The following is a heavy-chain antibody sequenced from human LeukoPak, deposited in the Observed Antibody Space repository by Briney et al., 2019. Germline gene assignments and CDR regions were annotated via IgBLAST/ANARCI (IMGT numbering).Heavy chain of an antibody. Sequence: SETLSLTCTVSGGSISSSSYYWGWIRQPPGKGLEWIGSIYYSGSTYYNPSLKSRVTISVDTSKNQFSLKLSSVTAADTAVYYCARGGNTMIVVVIADYYFDYWGQGTLVTVSS. CDR2: IYYSGST. CDR3: ARGGNTMIVVVIADYYFDY. CDR1: GGSISSSSYY. D-gene: IGHD3-22*01. J-gene: IGHJ4*02. V-gene: IGHV4-39*07.